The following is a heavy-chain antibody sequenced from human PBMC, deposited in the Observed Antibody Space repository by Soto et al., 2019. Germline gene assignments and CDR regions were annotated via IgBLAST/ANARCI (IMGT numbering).Heavy chain of an antibody. V-gene: IGHV3-23*01. CDR2: VSGGGDHT. CDR1: GFTFSTYA. CDR3: AKSGFADLDY. Sequence: EVQLLQSGGGLVQPGGSLRLSCAASGFTFSTYAMAWVRQPPGKGLEWVSTVSGGGDHTYYADSVKGRSTISRDASMNTLYLQMDSLRVEDTAVYYCAKSGFADLDYWGQGALVTVSS. D-gene: IGHD1-26*01. J-gene: IGHJ1*01.